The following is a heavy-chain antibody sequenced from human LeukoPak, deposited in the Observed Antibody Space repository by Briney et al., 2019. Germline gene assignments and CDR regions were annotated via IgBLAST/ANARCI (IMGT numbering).Heavy chain of an antibody. V-gene: IGHV1-2*06. D-gene: IGHD2-8*01. J-gene: IGHJ4*02. CDR1: GYTFTCYY. CDR2: INPNSGGT. CDR3: ARREMVYATTTEYYFDY. Sequence: ASVKVSCKASGYTFTCYYMHWVRQAPGQGLEWMGRINPNSGGTNYAQKFQGRVTMTRDTSISTAYMELSRLRSDDTAVYYCARREMVYATTTEYYFDYWGQGTLVTVSS.